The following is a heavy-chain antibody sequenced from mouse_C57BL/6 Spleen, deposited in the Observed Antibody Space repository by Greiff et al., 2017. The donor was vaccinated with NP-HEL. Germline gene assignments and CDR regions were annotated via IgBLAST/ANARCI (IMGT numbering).Heavy chain of an antibody. J-gene: IGHJ2*01. CDR1: GFTFSSYG. V-gene: IGHV5-6*01. CDR3: ARWGLYYFDY. CDR2: ISSGGSYT. Sequence: EVQRVESGGDLVKPGGSLKLSCAASGFTFSSYGMSWVRQTPDKRLEWVATISSGGSYTYYPDSVKGRFTISRDNAKNTLYLQMSSLKSEDTAMYYCARWGLYYFDYWGQGTTLTVSS.